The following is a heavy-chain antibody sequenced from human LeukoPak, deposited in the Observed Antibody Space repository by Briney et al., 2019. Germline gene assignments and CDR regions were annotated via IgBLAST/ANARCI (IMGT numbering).Heavy chain of an antibody. J-gene: IGHJ6*02. V-gene: IGHV1-2*04. CDR1: GYTFTGYY. Sequence: ASVKVSCKASGYTFTGYYMHWVRQAPGEGLEWMGWINPNSGGTNYAQKFQGWVTMTRDTSISTAYMELSRLRSDDTAVYYCARGGVYYYDSSGYYGMDVWGQGTTVTVSS. CDR3: ARGGVYYYDSSGYYGMDV. D-gene: IGHD3-22*01. CDR2: INPNSGGT.